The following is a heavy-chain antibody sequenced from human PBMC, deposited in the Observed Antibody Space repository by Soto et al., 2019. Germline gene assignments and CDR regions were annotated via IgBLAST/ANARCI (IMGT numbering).Heavy chain of an antibody. Sequence: EVQLVESGGDLVQPGRSLRLSCAASGFTFDDYAMHWVRQAPGKGLEWVSGISWNSASIGYADSVKGRFTISRDNAKKSLYLQMNRLRAEDNALYCCAKDKDRGTFSYYFGSWGQGTQVTVSS. V-gene: IGHV3-9*01. CDR1: GFTFDDYA. D-gene: IGHD3-16*01. J-gene: IGHJ4*02. CDR2: ISWNSASI. CDR3: AKDKDRGTFSYYFGS.